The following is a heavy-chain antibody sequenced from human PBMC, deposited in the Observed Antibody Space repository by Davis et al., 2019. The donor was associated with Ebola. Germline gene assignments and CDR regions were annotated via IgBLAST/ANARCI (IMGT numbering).Heavy chain of an antibody. J-gene: IGHJ4*02. CDR2: IYSGGST. V-gene: IGHV3-53*04. CDR1: GFTVSSNY. D-gene: IGHD6-6*01. Sequence: GESLKISCAASGFTVSSNYMSWVRQAPGKGLEWVSVIYSGGSTYYADSVKGRFTISRHNSKNTLYLQMNSLRAEDTAVYYCARAGPGVPFDYWGQGTLVTVSS. CDR3: ARAGPGVPFDY.